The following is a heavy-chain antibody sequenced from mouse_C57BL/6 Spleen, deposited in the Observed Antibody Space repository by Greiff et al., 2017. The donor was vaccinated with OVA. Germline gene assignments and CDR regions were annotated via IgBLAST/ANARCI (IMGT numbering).Heavy chain of an antibody. J-gene: IGHJ2*01. CDR1: GYSFTGYY. CDR3: ARSDTTVVANFDY. D-gene: IGHD1-1*01. V-gene: IGHV1-42*01. CDR2: INPSTGGT. Sequence: VQLKQSGPELVKPGASVKISCKASGYSFTGYYMNWVKQSPEKSLEWIGEINPSTGGTTYNQKFKAKATLTVDKSSSTAYMQLKSLTSEDSAVYYCARSDTTVVANFDYWGQGTTLTVSS.